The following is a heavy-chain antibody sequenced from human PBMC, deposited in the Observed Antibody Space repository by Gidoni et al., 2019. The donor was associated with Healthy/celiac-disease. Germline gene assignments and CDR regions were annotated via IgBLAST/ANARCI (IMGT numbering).Heavy chain of an antibody. V-gene: IGHV3-48*01. CDR2: ISSSSSTI. D-gene: IGHD2-15*01. CDR1: GFTFSSYS. J-gene: IGHJ3*02. CDR3: ARDTVVTGDAFDI. Sequence: EVQLVESGGGLVQPGGSLRLSCAASGFTFSSYSMNWVRQAPGKGLEWVSYISSSSSTIYYADSVKGRFTISRDNAKNSLYLQMNSLRAEDTAVYYCARDTVVTGDAFDIWGQGTMVTVSS.